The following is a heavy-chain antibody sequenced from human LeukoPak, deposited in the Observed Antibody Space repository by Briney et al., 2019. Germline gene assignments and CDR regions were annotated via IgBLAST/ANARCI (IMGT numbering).Heavy chain of an antibody. CDR3: ATDEGWPTEYFQH. J-gene: IGHJ1*01. CDR1: GYSIISGYH. V-gene: IGHV4-38-2*02. CDR2: IYRDGST. Sequence: PSETLSLTCSVSGYSIISGYHWAWIRQPPGKGLEWIGSIYRDGSTYYNPSLKSRITMSVDTSKNQFSLEVNSVTAADTAVYYRATDEGWPTEYFQHWGQGTLVTVSS. D-gene: IGHD6-19*01.